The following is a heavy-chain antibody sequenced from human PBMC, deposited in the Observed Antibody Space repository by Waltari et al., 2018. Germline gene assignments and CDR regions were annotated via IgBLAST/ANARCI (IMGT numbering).Heavy chain of an antibody. CDR1: GGSITSTSHY. CDR3: ATYVGASVGTAAFDV. J-gene: IGHJ3*01. D-gene: IGHD3-16*01. V-gene: IGHV4-39*01. Sequence: QLHLPESGPGLVKPSETLSLTCSVSGGSITSTSHYWGWIRQPPGKGLEWTGTISYSGASYNTPSRKSRLTISVDTSKNQFSLKLSSVTAADTALYYCATYVGASVGTAAFDVWGQGTMVTVSS. CDR2: ISYSGAS.